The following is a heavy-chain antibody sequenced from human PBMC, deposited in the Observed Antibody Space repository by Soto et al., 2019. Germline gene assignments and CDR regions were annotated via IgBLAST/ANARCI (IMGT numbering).Heavy chain of an antibody. CDR3: ARGPIVVVPAAAYWYFDL. J-gene: IGHJ2*01. Sequence: QVQLQESGPGLVKPSETLSLTCTVSGSSVSSGSYYWSWIRQPPGKGLEWIGYIYYSGSTNYNPSLKSRVTISVDTSKNQFSLKLSSVTAADTAVYYCARGPIVVVPAAAYWYFDLWGRGTLVTVSS. D-gene: IGHD2-2*01. V-gene: IGHV4-61*01. CDR2: IYYSGST. CDR1: GSSVSSGSYY.